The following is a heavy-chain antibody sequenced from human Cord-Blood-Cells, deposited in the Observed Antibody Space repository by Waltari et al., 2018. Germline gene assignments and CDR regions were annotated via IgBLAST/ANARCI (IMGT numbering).Heavy chain of an antibody. Sequence: QVQLVQSGAEVKKPGASVKVSCKASGYTFTGYYMHWVRQAPGQGLEWMGWINPNSGGTNYAQKFQGRVTMTRDTSISTAYMELSRLRSDDTAVYYCARSPPSSSWSFFFDYWGQGTLVTVSS. CDR2: INPNSGGT. V-gene: IGHV1-2*02. CDR1: GYTFTGYY. CDR3: ARSPPSSSWSFFFDY. D-gene: IGHD6-13*01. J-gene: IGHJ4*02.